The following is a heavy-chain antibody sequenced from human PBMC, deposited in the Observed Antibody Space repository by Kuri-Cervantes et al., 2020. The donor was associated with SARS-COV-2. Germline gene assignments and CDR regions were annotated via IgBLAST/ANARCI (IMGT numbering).Heavy chain of an antibody. Sequence: GESLKISCAATGFTFSSYDMTWVRQAPGKGLEWVSGIYDGGDKKYYADSVKGRFTISRNNSKNILYLQMNSLRAEDTAVYYCAKDSLFEVGSGSYDTRRSYYYYGMDVWGQGTTVTVSS. CDR1: GFTFSSYD. D-gene: IGHD3-10*01. J-gene: IGHJ6*02. CDR3: AKDSLFEVGSGSYDTRRSYYYYGMDV. CDR2: IYDGGDKK. V-gene: IGHV3-23*03.